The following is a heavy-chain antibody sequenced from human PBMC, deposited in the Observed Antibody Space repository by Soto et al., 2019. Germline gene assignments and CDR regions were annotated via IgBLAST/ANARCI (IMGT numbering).Heavy chain of an antibody. J-gene: IGHJ4*02. CDR3: AREVETYGDYFFDY. CDR1: CGSVSSGSYY. D-gene: IGHD4-17*01. Sequence: PSETLSLTCTVSCGSVSSGSYYWGWIGQPPGKGLEWIGYIYYSGSTNYNPSLKSRVTISVDTSKNQFSLKLSSVTAADTAVYYCAREVETYGDYFFDYWGQGTLVTVSS. CDR2: IYYSGST. V-gene: IGHV4-61*01.